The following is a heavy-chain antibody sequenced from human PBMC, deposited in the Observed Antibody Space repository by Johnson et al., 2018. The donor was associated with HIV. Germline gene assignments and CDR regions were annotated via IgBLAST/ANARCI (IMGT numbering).Heavy chain of an antibody. V-gene: IGHV3-30-3*01. J-gene: IGHJ3*02. Sequence: QVQLVESGGGVVQPGRSLRLSCAASGFTFSSYAMHWVRQAPGKELEWVAVISYDGSNKYYADSVKGRFTISKDNSKNTLYLQMNSLRAEDTAVYYCAKGRWEATTYDDAFDIWGQGTMVTVSS. CDR2: ISYDGSNK. D-gene: IGHD1-26*01. CDR3: AKGRWEATTYDDAFDI. CDR1: GFTFSSYA.